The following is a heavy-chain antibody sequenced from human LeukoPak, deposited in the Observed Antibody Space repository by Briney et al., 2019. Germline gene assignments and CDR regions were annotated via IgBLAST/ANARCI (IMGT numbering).Heavy chain of an antibody. CDR3: ARGYYRSSGYFDY. CDR2: IIPIFGTA. Sequence: SLKVSCKASGGTFSSYGISWVRQAPGQGLEWVGGIIPIFGTASYAQKFQGRVTITADESTSTAYMELSSLRSEDTAVYYCARGYYRSSGYFDYWGQGTLVTVSS. J-gene: IGHJ4*02. CDR1: GGTFSSYG. D-gene: IGHD3-22*01. V-gene: IGHV1-69*01.